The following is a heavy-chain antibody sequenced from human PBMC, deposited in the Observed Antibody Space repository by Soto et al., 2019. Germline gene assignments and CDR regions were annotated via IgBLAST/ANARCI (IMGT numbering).Heavy chain of an antibody. Sequence: GGSLRLSCAASGFTFSDYYMSWIRQAPGKGLEWVSYISSSGSTIYYADSVKGRFTISRDNSKNTLYLQMNSLRAEDTAVYYCAKEYCTNGVCYQVMGYWGQGTLVTVSS. CDR3: AKEYCTNGVCYQVMGY. CDR1: GFTFSDYY. J-gene: IGHJ4*02. CDR2: ISSSGSTI. V-gene: IGHV3-11*04. D-gene: IGHD2-8*01.